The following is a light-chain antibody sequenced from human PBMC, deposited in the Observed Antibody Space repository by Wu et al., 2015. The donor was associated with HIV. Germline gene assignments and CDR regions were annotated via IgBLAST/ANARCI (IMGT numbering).Light chain of an antibody. CDR3: QQYNNWPPWT. Sequence: EIVMAQSPATLSVSPGERVTLSCRASQGVSSNLAWYQQKPGQAPRLLVHGASTRATGIPARFSGSGSGTEFTLTISSLQSEDFAVYYCQQYNNWPPWTFGQGTKVE. CDR1: QGVSSN. V-gene: IGKV3-15*01. CDR2: GAS. J-gene: IGKJ1*01.